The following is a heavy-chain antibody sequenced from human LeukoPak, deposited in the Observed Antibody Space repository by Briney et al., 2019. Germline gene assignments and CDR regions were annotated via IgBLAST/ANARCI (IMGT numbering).Heavy chain of an antibody. CDR2: ISGDRSMI. V-gene: IGHV3-48*04. J-gene: IGHJ4*02. CDR3: AKSRTTVDY. Sequence: GGSLRLSCAASGFTFSSYSMNWVRQAPGKGLEWVAYISGDRSMIYHIDSVKGRFTISRDNAKNSLFLQMNNLRAEDTAVYYCAKSRTTVDYWGQGTLVTVSS. D-gene: IGHD4-11*01. CDR1: GFTFSSYS.